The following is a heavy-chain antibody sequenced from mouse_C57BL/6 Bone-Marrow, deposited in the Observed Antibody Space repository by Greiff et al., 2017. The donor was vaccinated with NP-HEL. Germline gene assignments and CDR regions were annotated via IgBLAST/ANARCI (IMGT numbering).Heavy chain of an antibody. CDR2: INPSSGYT. J-gene: IGHJ4*01. D-gene: IGHD1-1*01. CDR3: ARPPYYGSTYYYAMDY. V-gene: IGHV1-4*01. Sequence: QVQLQQSGAELARPGASVKMSCKASGYTFTSYTMHWVKQRPGQGLEWIGYINPSSGYTKYNQKFKDKATLTADKSSSTAYMQLSSLTSEDSAVYYGARPPYYGSTYYYAMDYWGQGTSVTVSS. CDR1: GYTFTSYT.